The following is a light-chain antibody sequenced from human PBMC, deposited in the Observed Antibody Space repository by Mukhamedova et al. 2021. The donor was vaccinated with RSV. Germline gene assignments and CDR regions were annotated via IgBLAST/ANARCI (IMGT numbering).Light chain of an antibody. CDR3: QQYNNWLQYS. CDR1: QSVSSN. V-gene: IGKV3-15*01. J-gene: IGKJ2*03. CDR2: GAS. Sequence: RASQSVSSNLAWYQQKPGQAPRLLIYGASTRATGIPARFSGSGSGTEFTLTISSMQSEDFAVYYCQQYNNWLQYSFGQGTKLEI.